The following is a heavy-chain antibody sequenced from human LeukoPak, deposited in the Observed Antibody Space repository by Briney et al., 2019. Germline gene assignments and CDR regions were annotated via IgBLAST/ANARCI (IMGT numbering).Heavy chain of an antibody. D-gene: IGHD1-26*01. CDR1: GGSISSYY. V-gene: IGHV4-59*08. J-gene: IGHJ4*02. CDR3: AAAGELIFDY. CDR2: IYYSGST. Sequence: SETLSLTCTVSGGSISSYYWSWIRQPPGKGLEWIGYIYYSGSTNYNPSLKSRVTISVDTSKNQFSLKLSSVTAADTAVYYCAAAGELIFDYWGQGTLVTVSS.